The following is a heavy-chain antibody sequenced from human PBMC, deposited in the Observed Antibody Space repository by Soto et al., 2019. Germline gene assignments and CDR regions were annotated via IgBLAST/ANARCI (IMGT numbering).Heavy chain of an antibody. V-gene: IGHV1-18*04. CDR2: IAPHSGRT. CDR1: GYAFTSYG. CDR3: ARAATGSYHSAY. J-gene: IGHJ4*02. Sequence: QVQLVQSGPEVKKPGASVRVSCMTSGYAFTSYGVNWVRQVPGQGLEWMGWIAPHSGRTTYLPKFQGRVTITADPSTNTAYMELTSLSSDDTGFYFCARAATGSYHSAYWGQGTVVTVSA. D-gene: IGHD3-10*01.